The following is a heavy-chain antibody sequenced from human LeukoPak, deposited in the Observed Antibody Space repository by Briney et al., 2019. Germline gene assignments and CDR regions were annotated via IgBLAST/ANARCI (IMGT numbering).Heavy chain of an antibody. CDR3: ARDIITMVRGVMKPFDY. V-gene: IGHV1-2*06. CDR2: INPNSGGT. D-gene: IGHD3-10*01. Sequence: ASVKVSCKASGYTFTGYYMHWVRQAPGQGIEWMGRINPNSGGTNYAQKFQGRVTMTRDTSISTAYMELSRLRSDDTAVYYCARDIITMVRGVMKPFDYWGQGTLVTVSS. J-gene: IGHJ4*02. CDR1: GYTFTGYY.